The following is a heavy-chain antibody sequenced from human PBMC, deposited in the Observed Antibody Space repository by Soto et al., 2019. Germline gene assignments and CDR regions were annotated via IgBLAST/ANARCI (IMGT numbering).Heavy chain of an antibody. CDR2: INAGNGNT. CDR1: GYTFTSYA. V-gene: IGHV1-3*01. J-gene: IGHJ5*02. D-gene: IGHD2-15*01. Sequence: ASVKVSCKASGYTFTSYAMHWVRQAPGQRLEWMGWINAGNGNTKYSQKFQGRVTITRDTSASTAYMELSSLRSEDTAVYYCARETEDIVVVVAAYSTWFDPWGQGTLVTVSS. CDR3: ARETEDIVVVVAAYSTWFDP.